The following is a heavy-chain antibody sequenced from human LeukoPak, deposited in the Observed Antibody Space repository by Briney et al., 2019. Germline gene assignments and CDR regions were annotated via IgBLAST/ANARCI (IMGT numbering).Heavy chain of an antibody. D-gene: IGHD3-3*01. J-gene: IGHJ4*02. V-gene: IGHV3-21*01. CDR3: ARGSEWSSGVSDY. Sequence: GALRLSCAASGFTFSSYGMHWVRQAPGKGLEWVSSISSSSSYIYYADSVKGRFTISRDNAQNSLYLQMNSLRADDTAIYYCARGSEWSSGVSDYWGQGTLVTVSS. CDR2: ISSSSSYI. CDR1: GFTFSSYG.